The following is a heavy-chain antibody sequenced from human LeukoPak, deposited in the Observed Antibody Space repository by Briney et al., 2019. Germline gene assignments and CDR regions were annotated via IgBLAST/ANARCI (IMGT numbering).Heavy chain of an antibody. CDR3: ARADFWSGYYFDY. CDR2: IYYSGST. V-gene: IGHV4-59*01. J-gene: IGHJ4*02. CDR1: GGSISSYY. Sequence: PSETLSLTCTVSGGSISSYYWSWIRQPPGKGLEWIGYIYYSGSTNYNPSLKSRVTISVDASKNQFSLKLSSVTAADTAVYYCARADFWSGYYFDYWGQGTLVTVSS. D-gene: IGHD3-3*01.